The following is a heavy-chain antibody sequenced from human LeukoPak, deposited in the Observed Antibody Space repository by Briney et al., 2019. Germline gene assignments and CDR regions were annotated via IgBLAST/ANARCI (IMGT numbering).Heavy chain of an antibody. CDR3: ASFLASTRELRGDFDY. D-gene: IGHD1-26*01. V-gene: IGHV3-53*01. CDR2: IYSCGST. CDR1: GFTVSSNY. J-gene: IGHJ4*02. Sequence: GGSLRLSCAASGFTVSSNYMSWVRQAPGKGLEWVSVIYSCGSTYYADSVKGRFTISRDNSKNTLYLQMNSLRAEDTAVYYCASFLASTRELRGDFDYWGQGTLVTVSS.